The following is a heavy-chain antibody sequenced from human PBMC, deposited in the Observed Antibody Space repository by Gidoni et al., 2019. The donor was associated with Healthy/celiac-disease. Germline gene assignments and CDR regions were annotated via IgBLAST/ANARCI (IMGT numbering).Heavy chain of an antibody. CDR1: GFTFSSYA. J-gene: IGHJ4*02. CDR3: ASRSSGWDRLFVDY. D-gene: IGHD6-19*01. CDR2: ISGSGGST. Sequence: EVQLLESGGGLVQPGRSLRLLCSASGFTFSSYAMNWVRQAPGKGLEWVSAISGSGGSTYYADSVKGRFTISRDNSKNTLYLQMNSLRAEDTAVYYCASRSSGWDRLFVDYWGQGTLVTVSS. V-gene: IGHV3-23*01.